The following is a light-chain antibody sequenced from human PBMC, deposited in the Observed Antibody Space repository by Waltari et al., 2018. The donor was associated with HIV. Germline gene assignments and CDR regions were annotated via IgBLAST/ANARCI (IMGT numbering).Light chain of an antibody. V-gene: IGKV1-5*03. CDR3: QEYKSYSPT. CDR2: QAS. Sequence: DIQMTQSPSTLSASIGDRVTITCRASQNLINYLAWYQQKSGKAPKLLIYQASNLEGGVPSRFTGSGFGTEFTLTISSLQPDDFATYYCQEYKSYSPTFGQGTQVKSN. J-gene: IGKJ1*01. CDR1: QNLINY.